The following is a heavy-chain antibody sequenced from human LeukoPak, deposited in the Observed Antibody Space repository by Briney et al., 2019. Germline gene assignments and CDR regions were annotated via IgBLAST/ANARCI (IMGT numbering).Heavy chain of an antibody. CDR2: IKQDGSEK. CDR1: GFTFSSYW. Sequence: GGSLRLSCAASGFTFSSYWMSWVRQAPGTGLEWVANIKQDGSEKYYVDSVKGRFTISRDNAKNSLYLQMNSLRAEDTAVYYCAKDRHDYGDFEFQDYWGQGTLVTVSS. D-gene: IGHD4-17*01. J-gene: IGHJ4*02. V-gene: IGHV3-7*03. CDR3: AKDRHDYGDFEFQDY.